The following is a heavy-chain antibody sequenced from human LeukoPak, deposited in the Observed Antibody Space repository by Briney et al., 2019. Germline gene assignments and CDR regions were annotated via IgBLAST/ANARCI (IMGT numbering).Heavy chain of an antibody. J-gene: IGHJ4*02. Sequence: SETLSLTCTVSGGSISSTIYYWGWIRQPPGKGLEWIGSIYYSGSTYYNPSLKSRVTISVDTSKNQFSLKVSSVTAADTAVYYCARGAGWYDYWGQGTQVTVFS. D-gene: IGHD6-19*01. V-gene: IGHV4-39*07. CDR2: IYYSGST. CDR3: ARGAGWYDY. CDR1: GGSISSTIYY.